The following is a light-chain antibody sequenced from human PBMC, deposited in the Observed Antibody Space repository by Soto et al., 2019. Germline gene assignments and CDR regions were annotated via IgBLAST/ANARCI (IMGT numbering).Light chain of an antibody. J-gene: IGKJ2*01. CDR1: QSVSSN. Sequence: EIVMTQSPATLSVSPGERATLYCRASQSVSSNLAWYQQKPGQAPRLLIYGASTRATGIPARFSGSGSGTEFTLTISSLQSEDFAVYYCQQYNNWPPGNTFGQGNKLEIK. CDR2: GAS. V-gene: IGKV3-15*01. CDR3: QQYNNWPPGNT.